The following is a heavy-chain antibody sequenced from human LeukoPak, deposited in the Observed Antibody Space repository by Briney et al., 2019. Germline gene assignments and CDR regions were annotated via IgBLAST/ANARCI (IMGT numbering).Heavy chain of an antibody. CDR3: ARLRYCTNGVSYIPPDY. D-gene: IGHD2-8*01. J-gene: IGHJ4*02. Sequence: GGSLRLSCAASGFTFSAYWMTWVRQAPGKGLEWVSNIKEDGSGKYYVDSVKGRFTISRDNAKNSLYLQMNSLRAEDTAVYYCARLRYCTNGVSYIPPDYWGQGTLVTVSS. V-gene: IGHV3-7*01. CDR2: IKEDGSGK. CDR1: GFTFSAYW.